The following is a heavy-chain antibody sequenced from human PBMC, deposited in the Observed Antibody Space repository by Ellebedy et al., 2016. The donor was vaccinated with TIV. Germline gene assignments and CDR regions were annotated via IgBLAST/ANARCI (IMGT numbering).Heavy chain of an antibody. CDR3: AKRGFFDC. CDR2: ISDNGART. D-gene: IGHD3-10*01. Sequence: GGSLRLSCAASGFTFNNYAMSWVRQAPGRGLEWVSSISDNGARTYYADSVKGRFTISRDNSKNTLYLQMSSLRAEDTAVYYCAKRGFFDCWGQGTLVTVSS. J-gene: IGHJ4*02. V-gene: IGHV3-23*01. CDR1: GFTFNNYA.